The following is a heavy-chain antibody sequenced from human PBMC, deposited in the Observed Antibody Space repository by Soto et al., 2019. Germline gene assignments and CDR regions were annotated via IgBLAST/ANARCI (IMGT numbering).Heavy chain of an antibody. CDR1: GGTFSSYA. Sequence: ASVKVSCKASGGTFSSYAISWVRQAPGQGLEWMGGIIPIFGTANYAQKFQGRVTITADKSTSTAYMELSSLRSEDTAVYYCARDLGYYDSSGYPPAYYGMDVWGQGTTVTVSS. CDR2: IIPIFGTA. CDR3: ARDLGYYDSSGYPPAYYGMDV. V-gene: IGHV1-69*06. D-gene: IGHD3-22*01. J-gene: IGHJ6*02.